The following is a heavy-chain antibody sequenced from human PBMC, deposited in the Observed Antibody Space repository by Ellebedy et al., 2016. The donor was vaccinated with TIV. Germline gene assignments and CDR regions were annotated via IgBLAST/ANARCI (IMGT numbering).Heavy chain of an antibody. J-gene: IGHJ4*02. Sequence: SETLSLTXTVSGGSISSGDYYWSWIRQPPGKGLEWIGYIYYSGSTYYNPSLKSRVTISVDTSKNQFSLKLSSVTAADTAVYYCARGIEYYGSGSRYLYFDYWGQGTLVTVSS. CDR2: IYYSGST. CDR3: ARGIEYYGSGSRYLYFDY. CDR1: GGSISSGDYY. D-gene: IGHD3-10*01. V-gene: IGHV4-30-4*01.